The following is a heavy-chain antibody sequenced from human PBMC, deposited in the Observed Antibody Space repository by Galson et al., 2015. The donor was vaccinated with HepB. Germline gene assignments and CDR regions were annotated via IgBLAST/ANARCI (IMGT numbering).Heavy chain of an antibody. J-gene: IGHJ4*02. CDR3: NMRLVRGIIFDY. CDR1: GLTFGDYA. V-gene: IGHV3-49*03. CDR2: IRSKTYGGTT. Sequence: SLRLSCAASGLTFGDYAVTWLRQAPGKGLEWVGFIRSKTYGGTTDYAASVKGRFVISRDDAENIAYLQMNRLETDDTGIYFCNMRLVRGIIFDYWGQGTLVTVSS. D-gene: IGHD3-10*01.